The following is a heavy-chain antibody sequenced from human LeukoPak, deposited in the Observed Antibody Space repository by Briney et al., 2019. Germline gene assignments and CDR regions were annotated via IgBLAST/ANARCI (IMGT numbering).Heavy chain of an antibody. D-gene: IGHD3-10*01. CDR3: ARGREIHGGSDTKLDDY. Sequence: ASVKVSCRASGYSFTDYYMHWVRQAPGQGLEWMGWISPRSGDTSYAQKFQGRVTMTRDTSINTVDMDLSGLTSDDTAVFYCARGREIHGGSDTKLDDYWGQGTLVTVSS. CDR2: ISPRSGDT. V-gene: IGHV1-2*02. CDR1: GYSFTDYY. J-gene: IGHJ4*02.